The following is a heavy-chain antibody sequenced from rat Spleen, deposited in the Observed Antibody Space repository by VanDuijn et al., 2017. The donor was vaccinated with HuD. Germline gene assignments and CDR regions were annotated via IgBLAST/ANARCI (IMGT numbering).Heavy chain of an antibody. CDR3: TTENYWFAY. J-gene: IGHJ3*01. Sequence: EVQLVESGGGLVQPGRSLKLSCVASGFTFNNYWMTWIRQAPGKGLEWVASITNTGGSSFYPDSVKGRFTISRDNAKSILYLQMNSLRSEDTATYYCTTENYWFAYWGQGTLVTVSS. V-gene: IGHV5-31*01. CDR2: ITNTGGSS. D-gene: IGHD1-10*01. CDR1: GFTFNNYW.